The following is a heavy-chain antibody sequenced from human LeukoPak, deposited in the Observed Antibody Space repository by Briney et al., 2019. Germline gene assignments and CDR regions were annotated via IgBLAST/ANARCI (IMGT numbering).Heavy chain of an antibody. Sequence: GGSLRLSCAASGFSFGSYAMSWVRQAAGKGLEWVSEICGSVSGSGDCTHYADSVKGRFTISRDNSKKTLYLQMNSLRAEDTAVYYCASLLSTAFWSGSYGMDVWGQGTTVTVSS. CDR2: ICGSVSGSGDCT. CDR3: ASLLSTAFWSGSYGMDV. V-gene: IGHV3-23*01. J-gene: IGHJ6*02. CDR1: GFSFGSYA. D-gene: IGHD3-3*01.